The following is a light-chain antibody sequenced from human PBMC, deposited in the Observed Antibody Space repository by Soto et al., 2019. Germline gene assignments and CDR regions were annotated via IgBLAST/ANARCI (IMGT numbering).Light chain of an antibody. CDR3: CSYAGSYSFYV. Sequence: QSALTQPRSVSGSPGQSVTISCTGTSSDVGGYNYVSWYRQHPGKAPKLMIYDVSKRPSGVPDRFSGSKSGNTASLTISGLQAEDDADYYCCSYAGSYSFYVFGTGTKLTVL. V-gene: IGLV2-11*01. CDR1: SSDVGGYNY. J-gene: IGLJ1*01. CDR2: DVS.